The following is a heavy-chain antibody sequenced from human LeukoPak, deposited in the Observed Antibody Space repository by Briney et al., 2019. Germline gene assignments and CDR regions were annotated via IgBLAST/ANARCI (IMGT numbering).Heavy chain of an antibody. V-gene: IGHV4-61*02. CDR3: ARGRGGSVGY. CDR1: GYSISSGYY. D-gene: IGHD4-23*01. J-gene: IGHJ4*02. Sequence: SETLSLTCTVSGYSISSGYYWGWIRQPAGKGLEWIGRIYTSGSTNYNPSLKSRVTISVDTSKNQFSLKLSSVTAADTAVCYCARGRGGSVGYWGQGTLVTVSS. CDR2: IYTSGST.